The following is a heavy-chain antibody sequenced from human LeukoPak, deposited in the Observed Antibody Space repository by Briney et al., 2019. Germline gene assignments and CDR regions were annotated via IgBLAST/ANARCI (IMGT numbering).Heavy chain of an antibody. CDR3: ATYINWVAGDV. Sequence: GGTLRLSCAASGFTFSESWMTWVRQVPGQGLEWVAHINHEGGGIQYVDSVKGRFTISRDNAKGSVYLQMNSLRAEDTAIYHCATYINWVAGDVWGQGTTVIVSS. CDR1: GFTFSESW. J-gene: IGHJ6*02. V-gene: IGHV3-7*01. CDR2: INHEGGGI. D-gene: IGHD1-1*01.